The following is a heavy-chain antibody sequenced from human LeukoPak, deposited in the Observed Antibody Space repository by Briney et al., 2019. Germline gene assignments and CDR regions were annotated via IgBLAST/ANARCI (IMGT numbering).Heavy chain of an antibody. D-gene: IGHD3-9*01. CDR1: GYTFTGYY. V-gene: IGHV1-2*02. Sequence: ASVKVSCKASGYTFTGYYMHWVRQAPGQGLEWMGWINPNSGGTNYAQKFQGRVTMTRDTSISTAYMELSRLRSDDTAMYYCARDLHYDILTGYNYWGQGTLVTVSS. CDR3: ARDLHYDILTGYNY. J-gene: IGHJ4*02. CDR2: INPNSGGT.